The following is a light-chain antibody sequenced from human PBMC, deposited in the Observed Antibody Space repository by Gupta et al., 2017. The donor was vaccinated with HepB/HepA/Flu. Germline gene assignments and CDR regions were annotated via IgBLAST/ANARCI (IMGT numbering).Light chain of an antibody. J-gene: IGKJ4*01. CDR2: DAS. CDR1: QTISNY. CDR3: QQNNNSPLT. Sequence: DIKMTQSPSSLSSSVGDRVTITCRASQTISNYLIWYQQKPGKAPTLLIYDASSLQSGVPSKFSGSGSGTDFTLTISSLQPDDFATYYCQQNNNSPLTFGGGTKVEIK. V-gene: IGKV1-39*01.